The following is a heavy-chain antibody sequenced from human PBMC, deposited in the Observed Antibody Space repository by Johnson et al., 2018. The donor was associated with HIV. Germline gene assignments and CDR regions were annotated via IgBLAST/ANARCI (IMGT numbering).Heavy chain of an antibody. Sequence: EQLVESGGGLVQPGGSLRLSCAASGFTVSSNYMTWVRQAPGTGLEWVSYISSCSNIYKADSVKGRFTISRDNAKNSLFLQMNSLRAEDTAVYYCARVGANFDAFDIWGQGTMVTFSS. CDR2: ISSCSNI. J-gene: IGHJ3*02. D-gene: IGHD4/OR15-4a*01. V-gene: IGHV3-69-1*01. CDR1: GFTVSSNY. CDR3: ARVGANFDAFDI.